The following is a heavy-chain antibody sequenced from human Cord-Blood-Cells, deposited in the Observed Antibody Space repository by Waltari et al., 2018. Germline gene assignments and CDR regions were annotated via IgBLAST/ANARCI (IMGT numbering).Heavy chain of an antibody. CDR3: ARREAFDI. J-gene: IGHJ3*02. Sequence: QLQLQESGPGLVKHSKTLSLTCTVSGGPTSSRSYYWGWIRQPPGKGLEWIGSIYYSGSTYYNPSLKSRVTISVATPKNQFSLKLSSVTAADTAVYYCARREAFDIWGQGTMVTVSS. V-gene: IGHV4-39*01. CDR1: GGPTSSRSYY. CDR2: IYYSGST.